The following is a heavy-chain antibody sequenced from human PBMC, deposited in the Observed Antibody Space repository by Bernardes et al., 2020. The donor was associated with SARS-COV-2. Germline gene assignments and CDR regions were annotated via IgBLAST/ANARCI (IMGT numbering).Heavy chain of an antibody. CDR1: GFSIITYW. V-gene: IGHV3-74*01. J-gene: IGHJ6*02. D-gene: IGHD6-13*01. CDR3: VREYSSNTMDYYYYGMDV. Sequence: GGSLRLSCAASGFSIITYWMHWVRQAPGKGLVWVSRINTDGSSTSYVDSVKGRFTISRDNAKNTLYLQMNGLRAEDTAVYYCVREYSSNTMDYYYYGMDVWGQGTTVTVSS. CDR2: INTDGSST.